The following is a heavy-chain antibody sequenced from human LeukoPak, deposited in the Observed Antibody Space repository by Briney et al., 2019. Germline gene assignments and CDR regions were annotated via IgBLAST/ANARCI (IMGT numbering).Heavy chain of an antibody. Sequence: SETLSLTCTVSGGSISSSSYYWGWIRQPPGKGLEWIGSIYYSGSTNYNPSLKSRVTISVDTSKNQFSLKLSSVTAADTAVYYCARGLAREFDPWGQGTLVTVSS. CDR1: GGSISSSSYY. V-gene: IGHV4-39*07. CDR2: IYYSGST. J-gene: IGHJ5*02. CDR3: ARGLAREFDP. D-gene: IGHD6-19*01.